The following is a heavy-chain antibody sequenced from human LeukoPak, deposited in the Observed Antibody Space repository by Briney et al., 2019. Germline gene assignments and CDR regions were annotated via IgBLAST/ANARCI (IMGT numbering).Heavy chain of an antibody. J-gene: IGHJ4*02. Sequence: GGSLRLSCAASGFTFSSYAISWVRQAPGKGLEWVSAISGSGGSTYYADSVKGRFTISRDNSKNTLYLQMNSLRAEDTAVYYCAKDARRYCSSTSCYSGFDYWGQGTMVTVSS. CDR3: AKDARRYCSSTSCYSGFDY. CDR2: ISGSGGST. CDR1: GFTFSSYA. V-gene: IGHV3-23*01. D-gene: IGHD2-2*01.